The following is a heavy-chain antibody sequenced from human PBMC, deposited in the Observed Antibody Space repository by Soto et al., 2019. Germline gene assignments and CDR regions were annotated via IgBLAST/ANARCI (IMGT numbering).Heavy chain of an antibody. D-gene: IGHD6-13*01. CDR3: ASSGGIAAAEPYYYYGMDV. CDR1: GFTFSSYA. J-gene: IGHJ6*02. V-gene: IGHV3-30-3*01. Sequence: QVQLVESGGGVVQPGRSLRLSCAASGFTFSSYAMHWVRQAPGKGLEWVAVISYDGSNKYYADSVKGRFTISRDNSKNTLYLQMNSLRAEDTAVYYCASSGGIAAAEPYYYYGMDVWGQGTTVTVSS. CDR2: ISYDGSNK.